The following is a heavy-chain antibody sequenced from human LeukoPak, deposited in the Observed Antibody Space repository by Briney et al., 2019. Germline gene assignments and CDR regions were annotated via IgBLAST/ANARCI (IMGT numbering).Heavy chain of an antibody. D-gene: IGHD2-15*01. V-gene: IGHV3-21*01. CDR2: ITSDSSYI. Sequence: GGSLRLSCAASGFTFSSYNINWVRQAPGKGLEWVSSITSDSSYIYYLDSVKGRFTISRDNAKNSLYLQMNSLRVEDTAVYYCARGRCSGGSCYSRADAFDVWGQGTMVTVSS. J-gene: IGHJ3*01. CDR1: GFTFSSYN. CDR3: ARGRCSGGSCYSRADAFDV.